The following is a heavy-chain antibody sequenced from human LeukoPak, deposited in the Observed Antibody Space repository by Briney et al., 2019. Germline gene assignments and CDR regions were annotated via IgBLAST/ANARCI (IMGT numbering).Heavy chain of an antibody. V-gene: IGHV3-30-3*01. J-gene: IGHJ4*02. D-gene: IGHD2-21*02. CDR3: AGGTGDFDFDY. Sequence: GGSLRLSCAASGFTFSSYAMHWVRQAPGKGLEWVAVISYDGSNKYYADSVKGRFTISRDNSKNTLYLQMNSLRAEDTAVYYCAGGTGDFDFDYWGQGTLVTVSS. CDR1: GFTFSSYA. CDR2: ISYDGSNK.